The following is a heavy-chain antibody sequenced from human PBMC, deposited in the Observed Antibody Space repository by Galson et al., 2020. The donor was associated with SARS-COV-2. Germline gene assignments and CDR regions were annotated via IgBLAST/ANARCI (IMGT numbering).Heavy chain of an antibody. CDR2: IWYDGSRK. J-gene: IGHJ5*02. Sequence: GGSLRLSCAASGFTFSSYAMHWVRQAPGKGLEWVAVIWYDGSRKYYGDSVKGRFTISRDDSSYSVYLHMNSLRGEDTAVYSCAKGQGTYGSGRGNWLDPWGQGTLVTVSS. CDR1: GFTFSSYA. CDR3: AKGQGTYGSGRGNWLDP. D-gene: IGHD3-10*01. V-gene: IGHV3-30*02.